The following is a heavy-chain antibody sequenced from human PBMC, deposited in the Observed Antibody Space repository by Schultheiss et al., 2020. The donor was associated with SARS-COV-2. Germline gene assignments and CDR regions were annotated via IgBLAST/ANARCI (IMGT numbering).Heavy chain of an antibody. Sequence: SETLSLTCGVYGGPFSDYYWSWIRQPPGKGLEWIGEINHSGSTNYNPSLKSRVTISVDTSKNQFSLKLSSVTAADTAVYYCARGAKYGSGRFDPWGQGTLVTVSS. CDR3: ARGAKYGSGRFDP. CDR2: INHSGST. D-gene: IGHD3-10*01. V-gene: IGHV4-34*01. CDR1: GGPFSDYY. J-gene: IGHJ5*02.